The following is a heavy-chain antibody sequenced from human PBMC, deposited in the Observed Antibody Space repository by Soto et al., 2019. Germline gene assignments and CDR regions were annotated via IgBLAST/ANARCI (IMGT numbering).Heavy chain of an antibody. Sequence: QVQLVESGGGVVQPGRSLRLSCAASGFTFSSYGMHWVRQAPGKGLEWVAVIWYDGSNKYYADSVKGRFTISRDNSKNTLYLQMNSLRAEDTAVYYCARGIAAADFRSDMDVWGQGTTVTVSS. CDR2: IWYDGSNK. D-gene: IGHD6-13*01. CDR3: ARGIAAADFRSDMDV. J-gene: IGHJ6*02. CDR1: GFTFSSYG. V-gene: IGHV3-33*01.